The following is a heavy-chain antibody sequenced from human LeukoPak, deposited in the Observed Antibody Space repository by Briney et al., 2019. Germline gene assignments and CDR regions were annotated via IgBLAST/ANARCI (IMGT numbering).Heavy chain of an antibody. J-gene: IGHJ4*02. CDR3: AKGHCTNGICWLD. D-gene: IGHD2-8*01. V-gene: IGHV3-53*01. CDR1: GITFTDHG. Sequence: PGRSMRLSCAASGITFTDHGLSWVRQAPGKGLEWVSIIYSAGSTYYADSVKGRFTISRDNSKNTLYLQMNSLRAEDTAVYYCAKGHCTNGICWLDWGQGTLVTVSS. CDR2: IYSAGST.